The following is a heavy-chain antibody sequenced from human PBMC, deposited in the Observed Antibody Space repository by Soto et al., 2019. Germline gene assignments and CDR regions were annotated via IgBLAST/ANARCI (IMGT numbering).Heavy chain of an antibody. D-gene: IGHD2-15*01. J-gene: IGHJ4*02. V-gene: IGHV3-74*01. CDR1: GFTLSSRW. CDR3: ARDQDTYGEAVFDS. Sequence: EVQLVESGGGLVQPGGSLRLSCAASGFTLSSRWMHGVRHAPGKGLVWVSRIKTDGTSTSYADSVKGRFTISRDNAKNTLYLQVNSLRAEDTGMYYCARDQDTYGEAVFDSWGQGTLVTVSS. CDR2: IKTDGTST.